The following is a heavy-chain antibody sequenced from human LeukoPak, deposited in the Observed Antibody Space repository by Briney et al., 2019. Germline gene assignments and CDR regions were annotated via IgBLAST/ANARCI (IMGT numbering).Heavy chain of an antibody. J-gene: IGHJ1*01. CDR3: ARSSSRLEQQH. Sequence: PSETLSLTCAVYGGSFSGYYWSWLRQPPGKGLEWIGEINHSGSTNYNPSLKSRVTISVDTSKNQFSLKLSSVTAADTAVYYCARSSSRLEQQHWGQGTLVTVSS. CDR1: GGSFSGYY. D-gene: IGHD3-3*01. CDR2: INHSGST. V-gene: IGHV4-34*01.